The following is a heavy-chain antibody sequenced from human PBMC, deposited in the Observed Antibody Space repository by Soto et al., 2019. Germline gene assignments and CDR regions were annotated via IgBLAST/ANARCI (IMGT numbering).Heavy chain of an antibody. CDR2: MYYSGST. V-gene: IGHV4-39*01. Sequence: QLQLQESGPGLVKPSETLSLKCTVSGASISSSSYYWGWIRQPPGKGLEYIGSMYYSGSTYYNPSLDSRLTISVAMAKNQSSLKLSSVTAAGTAVYYCATLKGIAVAGIHYWGQGTLVTVSS. J-gene: IGHJ4*02. CDR1: GASISSSSYY. CDR3: ATLKGIAVAGIHY. D-gene: IGHD6-19*01.